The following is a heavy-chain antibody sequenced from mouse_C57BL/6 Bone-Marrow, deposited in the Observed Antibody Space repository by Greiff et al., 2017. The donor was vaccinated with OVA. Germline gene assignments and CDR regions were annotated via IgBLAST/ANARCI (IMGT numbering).Heavy chain of an antibody. CDR3: ARREYYGSSSWFAY. J-gene: IGHJ3*01. CDR1: GYTFTSYG. Sequence: VQLQQSGAELARPGASVKLSCKASGYTFTSYGISWVKQRPGQGLEWIGEIYPRSGNTYYNEKFKGKATLTADKSSSTAYMELRSLTSEDSAVYYCARREYYGSSSWFAYGGQGTLVTVSA. V-gene: IGHV1-81*01. CDR2: IYPRSGNT. D-gene: IGHD1-1*01.